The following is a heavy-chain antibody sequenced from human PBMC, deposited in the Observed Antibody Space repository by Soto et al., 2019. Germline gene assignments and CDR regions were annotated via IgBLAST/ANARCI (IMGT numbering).Heavy chain of an antibody. CDR1: GYTFTSYY. D-gene: IGHD5-12*01. Sequence: ASVKVSCKASGYTFTSYYMHWVRQAPEQGLEWMGIINPSGGSTSYAQKFQGRVTMTRDTSTSTVYMELSSLRSEDTAVYYCARESGGATATLDYYYFYMDVWGKGTTVNVSS. CDR3: ARESGGATATLDYYYFYMDV. J-gene: IGHJ6*03. CDR2: INPSGGST. V-gene: IGHV1-46*01.